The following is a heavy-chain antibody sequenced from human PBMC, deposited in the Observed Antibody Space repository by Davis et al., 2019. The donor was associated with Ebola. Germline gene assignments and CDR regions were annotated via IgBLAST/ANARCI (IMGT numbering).Heavy chain of an antibody. D-gene: IGHD4-11*01. Sequence: GESLKISCAASGFTFSSHAMSWVRRAPGKGLEWVSAISGSGGFTYFADSVKGRFTISRDNSKNTLYLQMNSLRAEDTALYYCATHKTVTIAYMDVWGKGTTVTVSS. CDR2: ISGSGGFT. CDR3: ATHKTVTIAYMDV. CDR1: GFTFSSHA. J-gene: IGHJ6*03. V-gene: IGHV3-23*01.